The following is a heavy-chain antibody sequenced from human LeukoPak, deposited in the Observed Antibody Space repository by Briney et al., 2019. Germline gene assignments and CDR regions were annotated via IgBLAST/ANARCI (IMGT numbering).Heavy chain of an antibody. CDR3: ARDVYCSGGSCSGLYGMDV. CDR2: ISAYNGNT. CDR1: GYTFTSYG. Sequence: ASVKVSCKASGYTFTSYGISWVRQAPGQGLEWMGWISAYNGNTNYAQKLQGRVTMTTDTSTNTAYMELRSLRSDDTAVYYCARDVYCSGGSCSGLYGMDVWGQGTTVTVSS. J-gene: IGHJ6*02. V-gene: IGHV1-18*01. D-gene: IGHD2-15*01.